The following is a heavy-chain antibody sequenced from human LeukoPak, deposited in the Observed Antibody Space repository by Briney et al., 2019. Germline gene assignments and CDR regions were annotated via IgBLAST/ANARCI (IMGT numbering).Heavy chain of an antibody. D-gene: IGHD3-3*01. CDR3: ARTPDFWSGYSPGY. V-gene: IGHV1-18*01. CDR1: GYTFTSYG. J-gene: IGHJ4*02. Sequence: ASVKVSCKASGYTFTSYGISWVRQAPGQGLEWMGWISAYNGNTNYAQKLQGRVTMTTDTSTSTAYMELRSLRSDDTAVYHCARTPDFWSGYSPGYWGQGTLVTVSS. CDR2: ISAYNGNT.